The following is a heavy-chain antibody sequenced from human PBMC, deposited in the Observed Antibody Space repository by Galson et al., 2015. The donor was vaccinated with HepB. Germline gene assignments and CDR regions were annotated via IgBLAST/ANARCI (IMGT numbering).Heavy chain of an antibody. CDR3: ARGSWLRHYFDY. J-gene: IGHJ4*02. D-gene: IGHD3-22*01. CDR1: GGSFSGYY. V-gene: IGHV4-34*01. CDR2: INHSGST. Sequence: ETLSLTCAVYGGSFSGYYWSWIRQPPGKGLERIGEINHSGSTNYNPSLKSRVTISVDTSKNQFSLKLSSVTAADTAVYYCARGSWLRHYFDYWGQGTLVTVSS.